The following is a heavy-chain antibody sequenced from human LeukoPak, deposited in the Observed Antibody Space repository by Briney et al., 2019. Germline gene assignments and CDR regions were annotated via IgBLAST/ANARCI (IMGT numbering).Heavy chain of an antibody. Sequence: GGSLRLSCAASGFTFNIYAMYWVRKTPARGLDWVSSRSGSGGTTYYADSVKGRFTISRDNSKITMYLQMNSLRAEDTAVYYCAKDLASHLSYTYAHEYWGQGTLVTVSS. D-gene: IGHD3-16*01. J-gene: IGHJ4*02. CDR2: RSGSGGTT. CDR3: AKDLASHLSYTYAHEY. CDR1: GFTFNIYA. V-gene: IGHV3-23*01.